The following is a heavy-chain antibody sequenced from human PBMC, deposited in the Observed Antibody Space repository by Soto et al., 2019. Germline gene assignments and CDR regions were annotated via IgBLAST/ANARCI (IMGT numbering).Heavy chain of an antibody. Sequence: QVQLVESGGGVVQPGRSLRLSCTASGFTFESYGMHWVRQTPGKGLEWLAYISHEGVMKFYAGSVKGRFTISRDNSKNTLYLQLSTLRPDDTAVYYWAKREGQAWSRDHFYYYAMEVWGRGTTVTVSS. D-gene: IGHD3-3*01. V-gene: IGHV3-30*18. J-gene: IGHJ6*02. CDR1: GFTFESYG. CDR2: ISHEGVMK. CDR3: AKREGQAWSRDHFYYYAMEV.